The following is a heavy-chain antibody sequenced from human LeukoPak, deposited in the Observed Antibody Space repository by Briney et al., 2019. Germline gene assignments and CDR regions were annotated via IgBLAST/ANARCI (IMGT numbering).Heavy chain of an antibody. J-gene: IGHJ4*02. CDR2: IYYSGST. CDR3: ARRTFGGVIAY. D-gene: IGHD3-16*02. Sequence: NPSETLSLTCTVSGGSISSSSYYWGWIRQPPGKGLEWIGSIYYSGSTNYSPSLKSRVTLSVDTSKNQFPLRLSSVTAADTAVYYCARRTFGGVIAYWGQGTLVTVSS. CDR1: GGSISSSSYY. V-gene: IGHV4-39*06.